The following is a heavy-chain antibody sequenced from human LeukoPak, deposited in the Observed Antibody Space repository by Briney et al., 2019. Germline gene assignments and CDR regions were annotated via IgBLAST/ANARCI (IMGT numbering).Heavy chain of an antibody. CDR3: AKLRPVAGYDY. CDR2: TSDSDGRT. Sequence: QPGGSLRLSCAASGFTFSSYAMSWVRQAPGKGLEWVSVTSDSDGRTYYADSVKGRFTISRDNSKNTLDLQMDSLRAEDTAVYYCAKLRPVAGYDYWGQGTLVTVSS. D-gene: IGHD6-19*01. CDR1: GFTFSSYA. V-gene: IGHV3-23*01. J-gene: IGHJ4*02.